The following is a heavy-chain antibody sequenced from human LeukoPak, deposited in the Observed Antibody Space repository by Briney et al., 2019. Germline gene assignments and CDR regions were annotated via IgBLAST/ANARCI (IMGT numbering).Heavy chain of an antibody. J-gene: IGHJ1*01. CDR1: GDSVSSNSAA. Sequence: SQTLSLTCAISGDSVSSNSAAWAWIRQSPSRGLEWLGRTYYRSKWYTDYAVSLKSRITINADTSKNQFSLHLNSVTPEDTSVYYCARHSAGFQHWGQGTLVTVSS. V-gene: IGHV6-1*01. CDR2: TYYRSKWYT. CDR3: ARHSAGFQH.